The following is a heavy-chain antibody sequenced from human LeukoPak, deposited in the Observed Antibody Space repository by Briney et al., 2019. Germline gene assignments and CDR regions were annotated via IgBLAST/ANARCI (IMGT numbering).Heavy chain of an antibody. CDR1: GGSISSYY. CDR2: IYYSGST. J-gene: IGHJ5*02. D-gene: IGHD6-13*01. Sequence: SETLSLTCTVSGGSISSYYWSWIQQPPGKGLEWIGYIYYSGSTNYNPSLKSRVTISVDTSKNQFSLKLSSVTAADTAVYYCARHSSSWYNWFDPWGQGTLVTVSS. V-gene: IGHV4-59*01. CDR3: ARHSSSWYNWFDP.